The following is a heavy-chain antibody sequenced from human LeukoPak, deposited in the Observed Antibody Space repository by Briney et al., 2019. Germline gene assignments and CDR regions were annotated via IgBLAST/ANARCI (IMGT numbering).Heavy chain of an antibody. Sequence: PSETLSLTCTVSGGSISSYYWSWIRQPAGKGLEWIGRIYTSGSTNYNPSLKSRVTMPVDTSKNQFSLKLSSVTAADTAVYYCARVVSDGSGSYYPDYWGQGTLVTVSS. CDR3: ARVVSDGSGSYYPDY. CDR1: GGSISSYY. J-gene: IGHJ4*02. CDR2: IYTSGST. V-gene: IGHV4-4*07. D-gene: IGHD3-10*01.